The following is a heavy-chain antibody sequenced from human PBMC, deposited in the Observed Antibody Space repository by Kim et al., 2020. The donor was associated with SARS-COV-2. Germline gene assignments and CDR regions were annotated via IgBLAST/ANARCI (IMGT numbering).Heavy chain of an antibody. CDR1: GFTFSSYD. CDR3: VTSWIFAPQTG. J-gene: IGHJ4*02. V-gene: IGHV3-23*01. CDR2: VSAGGSNT. D-gene: IGHD2-2*03. Sequence: GGSLRLSCAASGFTFSSYDMRWVRQAPGKGLEWVSGVSAGGSNTDYADSVKGRFTIARDNSRNTLYLQMNSLRAEDTAVYYCVTSWIFAPQTGWGQGTLVTVSP.